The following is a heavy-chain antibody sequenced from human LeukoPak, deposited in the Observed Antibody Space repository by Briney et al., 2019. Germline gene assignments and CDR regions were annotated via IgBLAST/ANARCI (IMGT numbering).Heavy chain of an antibody. CDR1: GFTFSSYN. CDR2: ISSSSSTI. J-gene: IGHJ3*02. V-gene: IGHV3-48*01. CDR3: ARRYYYDSSGSPDAFDI. Sequence: GGSLRLSCAASGFTFSSYNMNWVRQAPGKGLEWVSYISSSSSTIYYADSVKGRFTISRDNAKNSLYLQMNSLRAEDTAVYYCARRYYYDSSGSPDAFDIWGQGTMVTVSS. D-gene: IGHD3-22*01.